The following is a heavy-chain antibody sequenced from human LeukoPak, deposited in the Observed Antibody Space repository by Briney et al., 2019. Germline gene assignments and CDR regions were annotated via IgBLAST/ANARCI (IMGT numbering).Heavy chain of an antibody. CDR3: AGEHWFGELGT. D-gene: IGHD3-10*01. CDR1: GFTFSSDY. V-gene: IGHV3-7*01. Sequence: GGSLRLSCATSGFTFSSDYMSWVRQAPGKGLEWVANIKEDGGEQNYADSVKGRFTITRDNAKGTLFLQMNSLRAEDTALYYCAGEHWFGELGTWGQGTLVSVSS. CDR2: IKEDGGEQ. J-gene: IGHJ4*02.